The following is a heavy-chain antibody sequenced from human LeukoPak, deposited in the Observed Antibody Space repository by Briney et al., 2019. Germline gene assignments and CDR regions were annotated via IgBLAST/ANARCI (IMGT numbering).Heavy chain of an antibody. V-gene: IGHV3-30-3*01. J-gene: IGHJ2*01. CDR2: ISYVGSNK. CDR1: GFTFSSYA. CDR3: AKEGVMVRGADNWYFDL. Sequence: PGGSLRLSCAVSGFTFSSYAMHWVRQAPGKGLEWVAVISYVGSNKYYAESVKGRFTNTRDYPKNTLYLQMNSLRAEDTAVYYCAKEGVMVRGADNWYFDLWGRGTLVTVSS. D-gene: IGHD3-10*01.